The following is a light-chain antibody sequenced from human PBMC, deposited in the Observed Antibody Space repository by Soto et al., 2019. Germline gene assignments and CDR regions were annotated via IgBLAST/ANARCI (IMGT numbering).Light chain of an antibody. Sequence: QSVLTQPPSVSGAPGQSVTISCTGSSSNIGAGYDVHWYQQLPGTAPKLLIYGNGNRPSGVPDRFSGSKSGTSASLAITGLQAEDEADYYCQSYDSSRRVLFGGGTKLTVL. CDR1: SSNIGAGYD. CDR3: QSYDSSRRVL. J-gene: IGLJ2*01. CDR2: GNG. V-gene: IGLV1-40*01.